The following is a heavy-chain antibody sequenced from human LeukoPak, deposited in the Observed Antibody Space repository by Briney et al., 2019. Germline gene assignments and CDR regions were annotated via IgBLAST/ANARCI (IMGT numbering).Heavy chain of an antibody. Sequence: PGGSLRLPCAASGFTFSSYGMHWVRQAPGKGLEWVAFIRYDGSNKYYADSVKGRFTISRDNSKNTLYLQMNSLRAEDTAVYYCAKDRRIHVYYFDYWGQGTLVTVSS. CDR1: GFTFSSYG. CDR3: AKDRRIHVYYFDY. CDR2: IRYDGSNK. J-gene: IGHJ4*02. V-gene: IGHV3-30*02. D-gene: IGHD5-18*01.